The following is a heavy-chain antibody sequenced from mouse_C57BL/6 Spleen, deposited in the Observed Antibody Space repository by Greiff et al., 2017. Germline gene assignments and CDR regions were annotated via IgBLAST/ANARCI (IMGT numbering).Heavy chain of an antibody. D-gene: IGHD1-1*01. CDR2: IYPSDSET. CDR1: GYTFTSYW. Sequence: QVQLQQPGAELVRPGSSVKLSCKASGYTFTSYWMDWVKQRPGQGLEWIGNIYPSDSETHYNQKFKDKATLTVDKSSSTAYMQLSSLTSEDSAVYYCARSYYGSSPLCDYWGQGTTLTVSS. V-gene: IGHV1-61*01. J-gene: IGHJ2*01. CDR3: ARSYYGSSPLCDY.